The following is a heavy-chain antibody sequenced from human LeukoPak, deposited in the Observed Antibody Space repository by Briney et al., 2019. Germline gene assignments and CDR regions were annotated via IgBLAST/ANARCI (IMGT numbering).Heavy chain of an antibody. J-gene: IGHJ4*02. CDR2: IYSGGST. V-gene: IGHV3-66*02. CDR1: GFTVSSNY. CDR3: ARDIPYDFWSGYYTH. Sequence: PRGSLRLSCAASGFTVSSNYMSWVRQAPGKGLEWVSVIYSGGSTYYADSVKGRFTISRDNSKNTLYLQMNSLRAEDTAVYYCARDIPYDFWSGYYTHWGQGTLVTVSS. D-gene: IGHD3-3*01.